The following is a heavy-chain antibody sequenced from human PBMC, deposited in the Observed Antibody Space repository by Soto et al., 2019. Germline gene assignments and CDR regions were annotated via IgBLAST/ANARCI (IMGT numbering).Heavy chain of an antibody. CDR2: MSHSGGT. CDR1: GGFVSSGSYY. Sequence: QVQLQQWGAGLLKPSETLSLTCAVYGGFVSSGSYYSSWIRQPPGKGLEWIGEMSHSGGTHLNPSLTSRVTISVDTSKNQFSLKMSSVTAADTALYYCARVERGTATTVVDAFDIWGPWTMVTVSS. V-gene: IGHV4-34*01. D-gene: IGHD1-1*01. CDR3: ARVERGTATTVVDAFDI. J-gene: IGHJ3*02.